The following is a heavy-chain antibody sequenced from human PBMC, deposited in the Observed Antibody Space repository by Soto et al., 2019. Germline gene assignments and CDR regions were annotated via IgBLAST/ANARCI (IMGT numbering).Heavy chain of an antibody. J-gene: IGHJ4*02. CDR1: GFTFSSYG. D-gene: IGHD1-26*01. V-gene: IGHV3-30*18. Sequence: GGTLRLSCAASGFTFSSYGMHWVRQAPGKGLEWVAVRSYDGSNKYYADSVKGRFTISRDNTKNTLYLQMNSLRAEETAVLYCAKSSSVSYPFDYWGQGNLVTVSS. CDR3: AKSSSVSYPFDY. CDR2: RSYDGSNK.